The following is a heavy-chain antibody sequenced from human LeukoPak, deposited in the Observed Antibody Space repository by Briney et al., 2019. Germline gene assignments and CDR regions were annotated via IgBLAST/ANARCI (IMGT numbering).Heavy chain of an antibody. CDR1: GGSISSSSYY. CDR2: IYYSGST. J-gene: IGHJ4*02. V-gene: IGHV4-39*01. Sequence: SETLSLTCTVSGGSISSSSYYWGWIRQPPGKGLEWIGSIYYSGSTYYNPSLKSRVTISVDTSKNQFSLKLSSVTAADTAVYYCARRGFDYWGQGTLVTISS. CDR3: ARRGFDY.